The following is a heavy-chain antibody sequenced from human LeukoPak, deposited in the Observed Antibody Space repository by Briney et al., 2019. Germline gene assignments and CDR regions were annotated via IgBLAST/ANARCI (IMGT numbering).Heavy chain of an antibody. J-gene: IGHJ4*02. V-gene: IGHV3-33*08. CDR3: ARARGAAGTGPIDY. CDR1: GFTFSTYA. D-gene: IGHD6-13*01. Sequence: GGSLRLSCAVSGFTFSTYAMSWVRQAPGKGLEWVAVVWNDGTKKYYADSVKGRFTISRDKSKNTLYLQMNSLRAEDTAVYYCARARGAAGTGPIDYWGRGTLVTVSS. CDR2: VWNDGTKK.